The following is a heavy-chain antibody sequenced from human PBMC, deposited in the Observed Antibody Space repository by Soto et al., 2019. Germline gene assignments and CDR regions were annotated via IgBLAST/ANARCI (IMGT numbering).Heavy chain of an antibody. CDR2: IYYSGST. D-gene: IGHD4-4*01. CDR3: ARDEGGYRVDY. CDR1: GGSISSGGYY. Sequence: QVQLQESGPGLVKPSQTLSLTCTVSGGSISSGGYYWSWIRQHPGKGLEWIGYIYYSGSTSYNPALKSRVTISVDTSKNQFSLKLSSVTAADTAVYYCARDEGGYRVDYWGQGTLVTVSS. J-gene: IGHJ4*02. V-gene: IGHV4-31*03.